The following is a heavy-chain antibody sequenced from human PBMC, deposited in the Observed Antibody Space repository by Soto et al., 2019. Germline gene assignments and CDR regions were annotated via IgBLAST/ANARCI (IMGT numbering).Heavy chain of an antibody. V-gene: IGHV1-46*02. D-gene: IGHD2-21*02. Sequence: ASVKVSCKSSGYPFNTYYLHWVRQAPGQGLEWMGMIHPSGGGSTYAQKFLGRVTMTMDSSTSTVFMELSSLRSEDTAVYYCARSIVVVTALDYWGQGTLVTVSS. CDR3: ARSIVVVTALDY. CDR1: GYPFNTYY. CDR2: IHPSGGGS. J-gene: IGHJ4*02.